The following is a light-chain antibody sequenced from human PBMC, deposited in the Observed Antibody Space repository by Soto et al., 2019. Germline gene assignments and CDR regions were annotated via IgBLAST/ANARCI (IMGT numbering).Light chain of an antibody. CDR2: CAS. CDR3: QQYNNWPPFYT. J-gene: IGKJ2*01. CDR1: QSVSSN. V-gene: IGKV3-15*01. Sequence: EIVMTQSPATLYVAPGERATLSCRARQSVSSNLAGYQQKPCQAPRLLIYCASTMATGIPARFRVSGSGTEYNLSIGSLQSEDFAVYYCQQYNNWPPFYTFGQGTKLEIK.